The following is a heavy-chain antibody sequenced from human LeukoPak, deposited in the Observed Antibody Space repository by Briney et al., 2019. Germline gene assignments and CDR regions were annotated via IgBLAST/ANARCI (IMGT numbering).Heavy chain of an antibody. CDR3: SSLRGLIEH. Sequence: GGSLRLSCAASGFIFSDHHMSWIRQAPGKGLEGVAYINSDSTTLYYADSVKGRFTVSRDNAKNSLYLHMNSLGVDDTAVYYCSSLRGLIEHWGQGALVTVSS. CDR1: GFIFSDHH. CDR2: INSDSTTL. V-gene: IGHV3-11*01. J-gene: IGHJ1*01. D-gene: IGHD3-10*01.